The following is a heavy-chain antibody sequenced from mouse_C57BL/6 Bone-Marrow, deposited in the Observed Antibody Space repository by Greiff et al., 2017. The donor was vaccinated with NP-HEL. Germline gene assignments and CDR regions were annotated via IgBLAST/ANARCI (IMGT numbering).Heavy chain of an antibody. CDR2: IDPEDGDT. Sequence: EVKLQESGAELVRPGASVKLSCTASGFNIKDYYMHWVKQRPEQGLEWIGRIDPEDGDTEYAPKFQGQATMTADTSSNTAYLQLSSLTSEDTAVYYCTNDGYYVDAMDYWGQGTSVTVSS. V-gene: IGHV14-1*01. D-gene: IGHD2-3*01. J-gene: IGHJ4*01. CDR3: TNDGYYVDAMDY. CDR1: GFNIKDYY.